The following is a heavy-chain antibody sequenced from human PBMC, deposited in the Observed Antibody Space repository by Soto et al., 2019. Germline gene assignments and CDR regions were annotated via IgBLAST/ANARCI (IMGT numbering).Heavy chain of an antibody. CDR2: ISGITNYK. J-gene: IGHJ4*02. D-gene: IGHD3-22*01. V-gene: IGHV3-21*02. CDR1: GLTLSSYG. CDR3: AGGSRDTSGYYDFDY. Sequence: EVQLVESGGGLVKPGGSLRLSCAASGLTLSSYGMSWVRQAPGKGLEWVSSISGITNYKYSADSLKGRVTISRDNAKNSLYVQMNSLRAEDTAVYYCAGGSRDTSGYYDFDYWGQGTLVTVSS.